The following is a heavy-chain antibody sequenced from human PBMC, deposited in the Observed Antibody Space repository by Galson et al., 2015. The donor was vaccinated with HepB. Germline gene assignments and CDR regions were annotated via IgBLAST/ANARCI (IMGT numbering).Heavy chain of an antibody. V-gene: IGHV3-21*01. D-gene: IGHD2-15*01. Sequence: SLRLSCAASGFTFSSYGMNWVRQAPGKGLEWVSSIGSGGSYIFYADSVKGRFTISRDNAKNSLYLQMNSLRAEDTAVYYCARGVGEYCSGGSCYSFDYWGRGTLVTVSS. CDR3: ARGVGEYCSGGSCYSFDY. CDR2: IGSGGSYI. J-gene: IGHJ4*02. CDR1: GFTFSSYG.